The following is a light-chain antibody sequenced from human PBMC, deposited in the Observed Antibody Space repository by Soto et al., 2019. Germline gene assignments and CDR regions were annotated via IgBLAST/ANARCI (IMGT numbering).Light chain of an antibody. V-gene: IGKV1-5*01. J-gene: IGKJ1*01. CDR1: QSINIW. CDR2: DAS. Sequence: DIQMTQSPSTLSASVGDRVTITCRASQSINIWLDWYQQKPVKAPKLLIFDASSLENGVPSRFSGRGSGTEFTLTFSCLQPDDFATYACPHYNIYSFTFGQGTKVEIK. CDR3: PHYNIYSFT.